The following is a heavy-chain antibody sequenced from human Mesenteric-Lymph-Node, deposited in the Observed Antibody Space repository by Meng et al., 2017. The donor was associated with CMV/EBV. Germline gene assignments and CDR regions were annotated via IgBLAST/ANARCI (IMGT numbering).Heavy chain of an antibody. J-gene: IGHJ4*02. CDR2: VYQTGNS. CDR3: ARVVGSHYYFDY. CDR1: GGSFSDHY. Sequence: GSLRLSCAVYGGSFSDHYWSWIRQSPGKGLEWIGDVYQTGNSIYNPSLKSRVTMSVDSSKNQFSLKLNSVTAADTAVYYCARVVGSHYYFDYWGQGILVTVSS. V-gene: IGHV4-34*01. D-gene: IGHD1-26*01.